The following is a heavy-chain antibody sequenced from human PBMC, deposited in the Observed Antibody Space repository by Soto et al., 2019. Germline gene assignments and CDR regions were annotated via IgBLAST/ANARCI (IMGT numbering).Heavy chain of an antibody. CDR3: ARGGPLWFGESSPYCFGP. Sequence: ASVKVSCKASGYTFTSYGISWVRQAPGQGLEWMGWISAYNGNTNYAQKHQGRVTMTTDTSTSTAYMELRSLRSDDTAVYYCARGGPLWFGESSPYCFGPWGQGTLVTVSS. CDR2: ISAYNGNT. V-gene: IGHV1-18*01. D-gene: IGHD3-10*01. CDR1: GYTFTSYG. J-gene: IGHJ5*02.